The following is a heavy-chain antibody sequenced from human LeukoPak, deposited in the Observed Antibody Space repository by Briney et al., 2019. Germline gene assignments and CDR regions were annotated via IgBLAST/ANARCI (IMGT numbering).Heavy chain of an antibody. J-gene: IGHJ4*02. CDR1: GGSMDKYY. CDR3: ARKWGPDPYFDY. CDR2: IYYSGST. Sequence: SETLSLTCTVSGGSMDKYYWSWIRQPPGKGLEWIGYIYYSGSTNYNPSLKSRVAISVDTSKNQFSLKLSSVTAADTAVYYCARKWGPDPYFDYWGQGTLVTVSS. V-gene: IGHV4-59*08. D-gene: IGHD1-26*01.